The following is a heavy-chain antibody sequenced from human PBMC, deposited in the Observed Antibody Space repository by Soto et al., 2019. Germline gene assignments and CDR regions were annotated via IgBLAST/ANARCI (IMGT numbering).Heavy chain of an antibody. CDR1: GGSISSYY. J-gene: IGHJ6*02. D-gene: IGHD2-21*02. V-gene: IGHV4-59*01. CDR2: MYNTGST. CDR3: ARDLWVYCGTDCCPLDV. Sequence: QVRLQESGPGLVKPSETLSLTCTVSGGSISSYYWSWIRQPPGKGLEWIGYMYNTGSTVYNPSLKSRVTISVDTSKNQFYLKVNSVTAADTAVYYCARDLWVYCGTDCCPLDVWGQGTTVTVSS.